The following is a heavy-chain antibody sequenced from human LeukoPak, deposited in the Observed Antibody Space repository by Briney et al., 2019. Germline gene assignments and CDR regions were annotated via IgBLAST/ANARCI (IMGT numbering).Heavy chain of an antibody. V-gene: IGHV3-7*01. CDR3: ARDTSEGLLWFGELVQHYYYYYMDV. CDR1: GFTFSSYW. CDR2: IKQDVSEE. Sequence: PGGSLRLSCAASGFTFSSYWMSWVRQAPGKGLEWVANIKQDVSEEYYVHSVKGRFTISGDNAKNALYVQMNSLRAEDTAVYYCARDTSEGLLWFGELVQHYYYYYMDVWGKGTTVTVSS. J-gene: IGHJ6*03. D-gene: IGHD3-10*01.